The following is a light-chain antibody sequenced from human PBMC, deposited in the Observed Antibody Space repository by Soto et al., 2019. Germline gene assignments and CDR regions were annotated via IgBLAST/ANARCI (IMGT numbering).Light chain of an antibody. Sequence: DIQMTQSPSSLSASVGDRVTIACRASQSINSSLMWYQQKPGKAPQVLIHAASNLQSGVPSRFNGGGSGTAFTLTTNSLQPEDLATYYCQQSYGLPRTFGQGTKVES. CDR1: QSINSS. V-gene: IGKV1-39*01. CDR2: AAS. J-gene: IGKJ1*01. CDR3: QQSYGLPRT.